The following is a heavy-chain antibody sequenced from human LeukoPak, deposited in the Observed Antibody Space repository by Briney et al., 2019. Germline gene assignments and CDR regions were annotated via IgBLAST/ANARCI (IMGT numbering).Heavy chain of an antibody. Sequence: SETLSLTCAVYGGSFSGYYWSWIRQPPGKGLEWIGEINHSGSTNYNPSLKGRVTISVDTSKNQFSLKLSSVTAADTAVYYCASQYSSSWYKPFSVVPRFDYWGQGTLVTVSS. D-gene: IGHD6-13*01. CDR2: INHSGST. CDR1: GGSFSGYY. J-gene: IGHJ4*02. V-gene: IGHV4-34*01. CDR3: ASQYSSSWYKPFSVVPRFDY.